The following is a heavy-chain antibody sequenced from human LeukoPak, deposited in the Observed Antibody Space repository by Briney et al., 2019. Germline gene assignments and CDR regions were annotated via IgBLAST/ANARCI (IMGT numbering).Heavy chain of an antibody. Sequence: ASVKVSCKASGFTFTSHGFTWVRQAPGQGLEWMGWISAYNGKTNYAQKLQGRVTMSTDTSTSTVYMELRSLRSDDTALCYCARGGLSGSGSIDYWGQGTLVTVSS. CDR2: ISAYNGKT. CDR1: GFTFTSHG. V-gene: IGHV1-18*04. CDR3: ARGGLSGSGSIDY. J-gene: IGHJ4*02. D-gene: IGHD3-10*01.